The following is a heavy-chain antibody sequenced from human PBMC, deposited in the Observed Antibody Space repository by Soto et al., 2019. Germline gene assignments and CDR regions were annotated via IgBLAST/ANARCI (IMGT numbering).Heavy chain of an antibody. CDR3: ARARITMVRGVNPNWFDP. CDR2: IYYSGST. Sequence: SETLSLICTVSGGSISSGDYYWSWIRQPPGKGLEWIGYIYYSGSTYYNPSLKIRVTISVDTSKNQFSLKLSSVTAADTAVYYCARARITMVRGVNPNWFDPWGQGTLVTVSS. CDR1: GGSISSGDYY. J-gene: IGHJ5*02. V-gene: IGHV4-30-4*01. D-gene: IGHD3-10*01.